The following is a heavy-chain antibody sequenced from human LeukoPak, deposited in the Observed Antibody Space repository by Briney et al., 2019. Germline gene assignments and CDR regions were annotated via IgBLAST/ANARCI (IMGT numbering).Heavy chain of an antibody. Sequence: SETLSLTCTVSGGSISSYYWSWIRQPPGNGLEWIGYIYYSGSTNYNPSLKSRVTISVDTSKNQFSLKLSSVTAADTAGYYCARVDRVTAIDYWGQGTLVTVSS. D-gene: IGHD2-21*02. CDR3: ARVDRVTAIDY. J-gene: IGHJ4*02. CDR2: IYYSGST. V-gene: IGHV4-59*01. CDR1: GGSISSYY.